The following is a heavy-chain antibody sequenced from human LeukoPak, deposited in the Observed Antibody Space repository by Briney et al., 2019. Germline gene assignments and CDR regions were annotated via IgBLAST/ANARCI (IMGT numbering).Heavy chain of an antibody. CDR2: IYWNDDE. J-gene: IGHJ4*02. CDR1: GFSLTTSGAG. D-gene: IGHD5-12*01. CDR3: AHQNSGYIY. V-gene: IGHV2-5*01. Sequence: NESGPTLVNPTQTLTLACTLSGFSLTTSGAGVGWIRQPPGKALEWLALIYWNDDERYRPSLKSRLTVIKDTSKNQVVLTMTNMDPVDTATYYCAHQNSGYIYWGQGTLVTVSS.